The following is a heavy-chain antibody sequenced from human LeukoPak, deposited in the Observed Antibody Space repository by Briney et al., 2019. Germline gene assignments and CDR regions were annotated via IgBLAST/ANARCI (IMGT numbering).Heavy chain of an antibody. D-gene: IGHD3-10*01. CDR3: ARHPGYYYGSGTTRFDY. CDR2: INHSGST. J-gene: IGHJ4*02. CDR1: GGSFSGYY. Sequence: PSETLSLTCAVYGGSFSGYYWSWIRQPPGKGLDWIGEINHSGSTNYNPPLKSRVTISVDTSKNQFSLKLSSVTAADTAVYYCARHPGYYYGSGTTRFDYWGQGTLVTVSS. V-gene: IGHV4-34*01.